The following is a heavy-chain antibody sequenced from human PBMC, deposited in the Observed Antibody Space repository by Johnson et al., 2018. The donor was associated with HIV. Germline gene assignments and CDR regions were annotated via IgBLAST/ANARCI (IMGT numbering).Heavy chain of an antibody. D-gene: IGHD3-22*01. CDR2: IWYDGSNK. V-gene: IGHV3-33*08. Sequence: VQLVESGGGLVQPGGSLRLSCAASGFTVSSNYMSWVRQAPGKGLEWVAVIWYDGSNKYYADSVKGRFTISRDNSKNTLYLQMNSLRAEDTAVYYCARDRYYDSSGSHAFDIWGQGTMVTVSS. CDR1: GFTVSSNY. J-gene: IGHJ3*02. CDR3: ARDRYYDSSGSHAFDI.